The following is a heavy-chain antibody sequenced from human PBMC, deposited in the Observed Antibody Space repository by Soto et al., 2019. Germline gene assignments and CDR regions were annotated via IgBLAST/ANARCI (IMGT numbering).Heavy chain of an antibody. CDR2: ISSSSSYI. CDR3: ARGSEYDYIWGSYRYDYYYYYMDV. CDR1: GFTFSSYS. J-gene: IGHJ6*03. V-gene: IGHV3-21*01. D-gene: IGHD3-16*02. Sequence: GGSLRLSCAASGFTFSSYSMNWVRQAPGKGLEWVSSISSSSSYIYYADSVKGRFTISRDNAKNSLYLQMNSLRAEDTAVYYCARGSEYDYIWGSYRYDYYYYYMDVWGKGTTVTVSS.